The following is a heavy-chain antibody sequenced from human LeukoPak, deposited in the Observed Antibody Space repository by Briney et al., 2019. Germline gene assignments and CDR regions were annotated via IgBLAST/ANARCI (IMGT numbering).Heavy chain of an antibody. V-gene: IGHV4-31*03. CDR1: GGSLSSGGYD. CDR2: IYYSGST. J-gene: IGHJ5*02. D-gene: IGHD2-2*01. Sequence: SQTLSLTCTVSGGSLSSGGYDWSWIRQHPGKGLEWIGYIYYSGSTYYNPSLKSRVTISVDTPKNQSSLKLSSVTAADTAVYYCARGLRYCSSTSCYQYWFDPWGQGTLVTVSS. CDR3: ARGLRYCSSTSCYQYWFDP.